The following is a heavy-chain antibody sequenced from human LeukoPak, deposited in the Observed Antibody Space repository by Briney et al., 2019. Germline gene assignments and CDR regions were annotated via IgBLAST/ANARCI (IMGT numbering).Heavy chain of an antibody. Sequence: RGSLRLSCTTPKFTFNSYSMNLVGQGPGKGLEWVSYIVGSSSNIYYADSVKGRFTISRDNAKNSLYLQMDSLRAEDTAVYYCATDSPETAAFDYWGQGTLVTVSS. J-gene: IGHJ4*02. CDR3: ATDSPETAAFDY. V-gene: IGHV3-48*04. CDR2: IVGSSSNI. CDR1: KFTFNSYS. D-gene: IGHD1-1*01.